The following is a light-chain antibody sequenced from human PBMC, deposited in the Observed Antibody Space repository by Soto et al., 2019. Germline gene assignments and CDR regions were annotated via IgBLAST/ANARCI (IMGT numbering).Light chain of an antibody. Sequence: QSVLTQPPSLSGAPGQRVTISCTGSDSNIGAGYDVHWYQQLPGTAPKLLIYANTNRPSGVPDRFSGSKSGTSASLAITGLQAEDETDYYCQSYDTSLSAVVFGGGTKLTVL. CDR1: DSNIGAGYD. V-gene: IGLV1-40*01. CDR3: QSYDTSLSAVV. CDR2: ANT. J-gene: IGLJ2*01.